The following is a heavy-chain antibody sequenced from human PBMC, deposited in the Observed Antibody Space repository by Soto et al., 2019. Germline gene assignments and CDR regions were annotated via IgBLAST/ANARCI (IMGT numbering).Heavy chain of an antibody. J-gene: IGHJ4*02. D-gene: IGHD3-9*01. Sequence: SETLSLTCTVSGGSISSYYWSWIRQPPGKGLEWIGYIYYSGSTNYNPSLKSRVTISVDTSKNQFSLKLSSVTAADTAVYYCAKDLDFDWFPDFDYWGQGTLVTVSS. CDR2: IYYSGST. CDR1: GGSISSYY. CDR3: AKDLDFDWFPDFDY. V-gene: IGHV4-59*01.